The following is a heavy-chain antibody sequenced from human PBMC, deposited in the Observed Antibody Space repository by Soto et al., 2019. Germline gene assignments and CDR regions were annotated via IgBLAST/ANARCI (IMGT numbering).Heavy chain of an antibody. CDR3: ATDKGDSYGYGNY. Sequence: SVKVSCKASGFTFTNSAVQWVRQARGQRLEWIGWIVVGSGNTNYAQKFQERVTITRDMSTTTAYMELSSLRSEDTAVYYCATDKGDSYGYGNYWGQGTLVTSPQ. V-gene: IGHV1-58*01. J-gene: IGHJ4*02. CDR1: GFTFTNSA. CDR2: IVVGSGNT. D-gene: IGHD5-18*01.